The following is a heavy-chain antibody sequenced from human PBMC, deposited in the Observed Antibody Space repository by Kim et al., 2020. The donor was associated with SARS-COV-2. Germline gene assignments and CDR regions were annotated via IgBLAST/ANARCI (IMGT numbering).Heavy chain of an antibody. J-gene: IGHJ4*02. V-gene: IGHV7-4-1*02. CDR3: ARECGDYDGDFDY. D-gene: IGHD4-17*01. Sequence: YAQGVTERFVFSLDTSVSTAYLQISSLKAEDTAVYYCARECGDYDGDFDYWGQGTLVTVSS.